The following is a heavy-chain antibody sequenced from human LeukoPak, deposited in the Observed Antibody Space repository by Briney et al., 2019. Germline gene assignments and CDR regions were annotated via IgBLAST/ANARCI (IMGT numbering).Heavy chain of an antibody. J-gene: IGHJ4*02. CDR2: IKQDGSEK. Sequence: AGGSLRLSCAASGFTFSSYWLSWVRQAPGKGLEWVANIKQDGSEKYCVDSVKDRFTISRDNAKNSLYLQMNSLRAEDTAVYFCARYDFWSGYYSNFDHWGQGTLVTVSS. D-gene: IGHD3-3*01. CDR3: ARYDFWSGYYSNFDH. CDR1: GFTFSSYW. V-gene: IGHV3-7*01.